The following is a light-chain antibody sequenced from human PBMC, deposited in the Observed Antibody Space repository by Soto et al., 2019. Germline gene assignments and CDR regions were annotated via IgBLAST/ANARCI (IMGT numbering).Light chain of an antibody. V-gene: IGLV2-14*01. CDR2: EVS. J-gene: IGLJ1*01. Sequence: QSVLTQPASVSGSPGQSITISCTGTSSDVGGYNYVSWYQQHPGKAPKLMIYEVSNRPSGVSNRFSGSKSGNTASLTISGLQAEDEADYYCSSYTSGSTLCVFGTGTKVTV. CDR1: SSDVGGYNY. CDR3: SSYTSGSTLCV.